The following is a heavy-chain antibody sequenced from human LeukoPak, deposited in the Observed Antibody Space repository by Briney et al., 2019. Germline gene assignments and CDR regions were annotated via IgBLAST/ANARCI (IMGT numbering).Heavy chain of an antibody. Sequence: QPGGSLRLSCAASGFTFSSYAMNWVRQAPGKGLEWVSGINSSGGGTYYADSVKGRFTISRDNSKNTLYLQMNSLRAEDTAVYYCARGSLVHYYGSGSYRIRAGFDYWGQGTLVTVSS. D-gene: IGHD3-10*01. V-gene: IGHV3-23*01. J-gene: IGHJ4*02. CDR1: GFTFSSYA. CDR3: ARGSLVHYYGSGSYRIRAGFDY. CDR2: INSSGGGT.